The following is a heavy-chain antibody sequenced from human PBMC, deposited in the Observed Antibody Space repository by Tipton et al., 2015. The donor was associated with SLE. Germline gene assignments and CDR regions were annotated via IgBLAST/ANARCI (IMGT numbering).Heavy chain of an antibody. V-gene: IGHV4-38-2*02. J-gene: IGHJ5*01. D-gene: IGHD6-13*01. Sequence: GMVKPSETLSLTCTVSGYSISSGYYWGWIRQPPGKGLEWIGAINHSGSTNYNPSLKSRVTISVDTYKNQFSLKLSSVTAADTAXXYCAXXGIAAXGXXYXXYWXXXXXXXXXSGXASXPTFFPLVSW. CDR2: INHSGST. CDR3: AXXGIAAXGXXYXXYWXXXXXXXXXSGXASXPTFFPLVS. CDR1: GYSISSGYY.